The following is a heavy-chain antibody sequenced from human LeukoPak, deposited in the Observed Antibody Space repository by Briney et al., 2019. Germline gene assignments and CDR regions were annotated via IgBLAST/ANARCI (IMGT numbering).Heavy chain of an antibody. CDR1: GGTFSSYA. D-gene: IGHD5-24*01. J-gene: IGHJ6*04. Sequence: SVKAPCKASGGTFSSYAISWVRQAPGQGLEWMGGIIPIFGTANYAQKFQGRVTITADESTSTAYMELSSLRSEDTAVYYCARAINPAHSLSYYGMDVWGKGTTVTVSS. CDR3: ARAINPAHSLSYYGMDV. V-gene: IGHV1-69*13. CDR2: IIPIFGTA.